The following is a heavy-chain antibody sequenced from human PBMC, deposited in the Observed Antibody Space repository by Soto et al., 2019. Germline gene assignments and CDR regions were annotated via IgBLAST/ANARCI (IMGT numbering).Heavy chain of an antibody. V-gene: IGHV3-23*01. CDR1: GFTFSSYA. CDR3: AKRPIFGVVIITIYNGMDV. CDR2: ISTSGGNT. D-gene: IGHD3-3*01. J-gene: IGHJ6*02. Sequence: EVQLLESGGGLVQPGGSLRLSCVASGFTFSSYAMNWVRQAPGKGLEWVSAISTSGGNTYYADSVKGRFTISRDNSKNKLYLQMNSLRAEDTAVYYCAKRPIFGVVIITIYNGMDVWGQGTTVTVSS.